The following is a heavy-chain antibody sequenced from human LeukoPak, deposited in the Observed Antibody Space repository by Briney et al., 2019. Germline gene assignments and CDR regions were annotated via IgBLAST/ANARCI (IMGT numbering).Heavy chain of an antibody. V-gene: IGHV4-39*07. CDR3: ARDDSSGYYNWFDP. CDR1: RGSISSSGYY. CDR2: IYYSGST. D-gene: IGHD3-22*01. J-gene: IGHJ5*02. Sequence: PSETLSLTCTLSRGSISSSGYYWGWIRQPPGKGLEWIGSIYYSGSTYYNPSLKSRVTISVDTSKNQFSLKLSSVTAADTAVYYCARDDSSGYYNWFDPWGQGTLVTVSS.